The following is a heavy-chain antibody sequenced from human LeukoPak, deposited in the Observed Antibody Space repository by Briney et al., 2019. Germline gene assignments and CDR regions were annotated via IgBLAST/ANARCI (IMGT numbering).Heavy chain of an antibody. V-gene: IGHV1-69*13. Sequence: SVKVSCKASGGTFSSYAISWVRQAPGQGLEWMGGIIPIFGTANYAQKFQGRVTITADESTSTAYMELSSLRSEDTAVYYCAKGKDGYSSSWANHYYYGMDVWGQGTTVTVSS. CDR1: GGTFSSYA. J-gene: IGHJ6*02. CDR2: IIPIFGTA. D-gene: IGHD6-13*01. CDR3: AKGKDGYSSSWANHYYYGMDV.